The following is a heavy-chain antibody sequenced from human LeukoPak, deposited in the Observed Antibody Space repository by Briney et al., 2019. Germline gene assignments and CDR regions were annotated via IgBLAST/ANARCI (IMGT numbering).Heavy chain of an antibody. CDR1: GFTFSSYG. Sequence: GGSLRLSRAASGFTFSSYGMHWVRQAPGKGLEWVAVIWYDGSNKYYADSVKGRFTISRDNSKNTLYLQMNSLRAEDTAVYYCARGDVLLWFGEFHYWGQGTLVTVSS. CDR3: ARGDVLLWFGEFHY. D-gene: IGHD3-10*01. J-gene: IGHJ4*02. CDR2: IWYDGSNK. V-gene: IGHV3-33*08.